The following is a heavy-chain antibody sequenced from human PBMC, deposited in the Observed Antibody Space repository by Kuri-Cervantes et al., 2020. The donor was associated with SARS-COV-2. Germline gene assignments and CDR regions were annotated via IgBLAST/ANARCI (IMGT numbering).Heavy chain of an antibody. CDR3: ARDRIAPTGWDYYMDV. D-gene: IGHD2-15*01. Sequence: GGSLRLSCAASGFTFSGYGMHWVRQAPGKGLEWVAVIWYDGSNKYYADSVKGRFTISRDNSKNTLYLQMNSLRAEDTAVYYCARDRIAPTGWDYYMDVRGKGTTVTVSS. J-gene: IGHJ6*03. CDR2: IWYDGSNK. CDR1: GFTFSGYG. V-gene: IGHV3-33*01.